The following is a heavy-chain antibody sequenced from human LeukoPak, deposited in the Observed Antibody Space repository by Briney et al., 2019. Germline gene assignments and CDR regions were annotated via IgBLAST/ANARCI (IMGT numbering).Heavy chain of an antibody. CDR2: INPFSDTPNYA. V-gene: IGHV1-69*05. CDR1: GDTFSSYG. CDR3: ASYSGSSLRIFDY. D-gene: IGHD6-6*01. Sequence: SVKVSCKASGDTFSSYGISWVRQAPGQGLEWMGGINPFSDTPNYAIYAQKFQGRVTIITDESTITAYMELSSLRSEDTAVYYCASYSGSSLRIFDYWGQGTMVTVSS. J-gene: IGHJ4*02.